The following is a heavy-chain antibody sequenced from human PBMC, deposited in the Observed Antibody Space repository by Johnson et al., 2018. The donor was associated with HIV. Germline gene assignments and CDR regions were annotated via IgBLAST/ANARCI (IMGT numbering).Heavy chain of an antibody. D-gene: IGHD6-13*01. CDR3: AKDQWSSSWTNDAFDI. CDR2: IKSKTDGGTT. V-gene: IGHV3-15*01. Sequence: VQLVESGGGMVKPGGSLRLSCAASGFIFSNAWMSWVRQAPGKGLEWVGRIKSKTDGGTTDYAAPVTGRFTISRDNAKNTLYLQMTSLRAEDTSVYYCAKDQWSSSWTNDAFDIWGQGTMVTVSS. CDR1: GFIFSNAW. J-gene: IGHJ3*02.